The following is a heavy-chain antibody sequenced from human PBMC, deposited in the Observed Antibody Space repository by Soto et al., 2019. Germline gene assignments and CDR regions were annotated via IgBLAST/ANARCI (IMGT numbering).Heavy chain of an antibody. J-gene: IGHJ5*02. CDR1: GGSISGGPYS. V-gene: IGHV4-39*07. Sequence: PSETLSLTCSFSGGSISGGPYSWVWIRQPPGKGLEWIGTFYYSGSTRYNPSLRSRVTMSADTSKNQFSLKLTSVTAADTAVYYGARGGDHATTPAPPWGQGILVTVSS. D-gene: IGHD1-26*01. CDR3: ARGGDHATTPAPP. CDR2: FYYSGST.